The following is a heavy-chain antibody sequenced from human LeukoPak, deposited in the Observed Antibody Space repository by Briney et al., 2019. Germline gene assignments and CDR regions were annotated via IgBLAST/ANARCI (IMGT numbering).Heavy chain of an antibody. Sequence: GRSLRLSCAASGFTFSSYGMHWVRQAPGKGLEWVAVISYDGSNKYYADSVKGRFTISRDNSKNTLYLQMNSLRAEDTAVYYCAKENCGGDCYSGDFDYGGQGTLVTVSS. V-gene: IGHV3-30*18. D-gene: IGHD2-21*02. J-gene: IGHJ4*02. CDR2: ISYDGSNK. CDR1: GFTFSSYG. CDR3: AKENCGGDCYSGDFDY.